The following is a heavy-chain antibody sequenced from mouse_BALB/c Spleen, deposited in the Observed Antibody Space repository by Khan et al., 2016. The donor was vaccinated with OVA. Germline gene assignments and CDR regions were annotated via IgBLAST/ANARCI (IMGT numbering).Heavy chain of an antibody. CDR1: GFNIEDTY. J-gene: IGHJ3*01. D-gene: IGHD2-13*01. V-gene: IGHV14-3*02. CDR2: IDPANGET. CDR3: ATRYGDRCAY. Sequence: EVQLQESGAELVKPGASVKLSCTASGFNIEDTYMHWVKQRPEQGPEWIGRIDPANGETKYDPKFQGKATLTADTSSNTAYLQVSSLTSEDTAVYDCATRYGDRCAYWGQGTRVSVSA.